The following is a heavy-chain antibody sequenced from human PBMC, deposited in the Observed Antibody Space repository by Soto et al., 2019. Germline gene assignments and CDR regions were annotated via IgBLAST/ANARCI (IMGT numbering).Heavy chain of an antibody. CDR3: AKGRITIFGVAPDY. J-gene: IGHJ4*02. D-gene: IGHD3-3*01. CDR2: ISYDGSNK. CDR1: GFTFSSYG. Sequence: QVQLVESGGGVVQPGRSLRLSCAASGFTFSSYGMHWVGRAQAKGLGGVEVISYDGSNKYYADSVKGRFTISRDNSKNTLYRQMNSLRAEDTAVYYCAKGRITIFGVAPDYWGQGALVTVSS. V-gene: IGHV3-30*18.